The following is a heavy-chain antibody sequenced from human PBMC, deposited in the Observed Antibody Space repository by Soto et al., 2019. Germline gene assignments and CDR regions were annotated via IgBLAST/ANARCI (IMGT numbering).Heavy chain of an antibody. D-gene: IGHD3-22*01. V-gene: IGHV3-23*01. CDR2: ISGSGGST. CDR1: GFTSSSYA. Sequence: EVQLLESGGGLVQPGGSLRLSCAASGFTSSSYAMSWVRQAPGKGLEWVSGISGSGGSTNYADSVKGRFTISRDNSKNTLYLQMNSLRAEDTAVYFCTKDQVEGYYDTGGSQGSWGQGTLVTVSS. J-gene: IGHJ5*02. CDR3: TKDQVEGYYDTGGSQGS.